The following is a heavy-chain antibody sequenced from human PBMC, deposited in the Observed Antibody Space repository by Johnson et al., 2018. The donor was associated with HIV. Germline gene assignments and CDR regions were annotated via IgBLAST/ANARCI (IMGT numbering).Heavy chain of an antibody. CDR1: GFIFSDYY. J-gene: IGHJ3*02. CDR2: ISSSGTNI. CDR3: AKAYSAVVGDAFDI. Sequence: QVQLVESGGGLVKPGGSLRLSCAASGFIFSDYYMSWIRQAPGKGLEWVSYISSSGTNIYYADSVKGRFTISRDNSKTTLYMQMISLRAEDTATYYCAKAYSAVVGDAFDIWGQGTMVTVSS. D-gene: IGHD3-22*01. V-gene: IGHV3-11*01.